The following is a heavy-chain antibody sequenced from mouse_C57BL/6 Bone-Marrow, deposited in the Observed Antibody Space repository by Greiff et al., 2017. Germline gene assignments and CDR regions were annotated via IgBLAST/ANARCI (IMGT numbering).Heavy chain of an antibody. V-gene: IGHV5-17*01. CDR2: ISSGSSTI. CDR1: GFTFSDYG. Sequence: EVQLVESGGGLVKPGGSLKLSCAASGFTFSDYGMHWVRQAPETGLEWVAYISSGSSTIYYADTVKGRFTISRDNAKNTLFLQMTSLRSEDTAMYYCARPYYYGRSYRDDWGQGTTLTVSS. D-gene: IGHD1-1*01. CDR3: ARPYYYGRSYRDD. J-gene: IGHJ2*01.